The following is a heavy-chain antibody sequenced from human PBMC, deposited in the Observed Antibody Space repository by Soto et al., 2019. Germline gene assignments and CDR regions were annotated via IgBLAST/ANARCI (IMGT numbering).Heavy chain of an antibody. D-gene: IGHD3-3*01. CDR1: GYNFAGYW. CDR2: IYHRDSDT. CDR3: ARGGVSTRTFDY. J-gene: IGHJ4*02. Sequence: GEYLKISCKGSGYNFAGYWIACVREMPWKGLELMGSIYHRDSDTRYRPSVQGQVTISADKSISSAYLQWSSLRASDTAMYYCARGGVSTRTFDYGGEGTPVTVSS. V-gene: IGHV5-51*01.